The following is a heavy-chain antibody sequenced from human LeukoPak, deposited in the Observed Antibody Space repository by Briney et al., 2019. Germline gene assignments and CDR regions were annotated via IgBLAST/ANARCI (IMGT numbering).Heavy chain of an antibody. CDR3: AKEYSSGWYYFDY. J-gene: IGHJ4*02. CDR1: GVTLSSYG. Sequence: GGSLRLSCAASGVTLSSYGMHWVRQAPGKGLEWVAVISYDGSNKYYADSVKGRFTISRDNSKNTLYLQMNSLRAEDTAVYYSAKEYSSGWYYFDYWGQGTLVTVSS. D-gene: IGHD6-19*01. V-gene: IGHV3-30*18. CDR2: ISYDGSNK.